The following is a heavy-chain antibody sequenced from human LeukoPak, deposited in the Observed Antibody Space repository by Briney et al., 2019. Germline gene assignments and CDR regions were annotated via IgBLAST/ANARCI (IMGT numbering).Heavy chain of an antibody. Sequence: SETLSLTCTVSGDSITTYYWSWIRQPAGKGLEWIGRIHTTGSTNYNPSLKSRVTMSVDTSKNQFALKLSSVTAADTAVYYCARDRYYYDSSGYIRMDVWGKGTTVTISS. V-gene: IGHV4-4*07. D-gene: IGHD3-22*01. CDR3: ARDRYYYDSSGYIRMDV. CDR1: GDSITTYY. J-gene: IGHJ6*03. CDR2: IHTTGST.